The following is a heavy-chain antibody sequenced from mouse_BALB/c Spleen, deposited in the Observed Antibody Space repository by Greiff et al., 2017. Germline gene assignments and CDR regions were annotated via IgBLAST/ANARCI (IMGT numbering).Heavy chain of an antibody. CDR2: ISSGGSYT. J-gene: IGHJ3*01. Sequence: EVKLQESGGGLVKPGGSLKLSCAASGFTFSSYAMSWVRQTPEKRLEWVATISSGGSYTYYPDSVKGRFTISRDNAKNTLYLQMSSLRSEDTAMYYCAREGNQAWFAYWGQGTLVTVSA. CDR1: GFTFSSYA. V-gene: IGHV5-9-3*01. CDR3: AREGNQAWFAY. D-gene: IGHD2-1*01.